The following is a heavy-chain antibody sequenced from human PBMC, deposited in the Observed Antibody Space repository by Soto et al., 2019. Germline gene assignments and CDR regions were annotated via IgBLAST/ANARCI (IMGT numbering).Heavy chain of an antibody. CDR1: GFTFSSYS. V-gene: IGHV3-33*08. CDR3: ARDPYYGAIDY. CDR2: IWYDGSNK. D-gene: IGHD3-10*01. J-gene: IGHJ4*02. Sequence: GGSLRLSCAASGFTFSSYSMNWVRQAPGKGLEWVAVIWYDGSNKYYADSVKGRFTISRDNSKNTLYLQMNSLRAEDTAVYYCARDPYYGAIDYWGLGTLVTVS.